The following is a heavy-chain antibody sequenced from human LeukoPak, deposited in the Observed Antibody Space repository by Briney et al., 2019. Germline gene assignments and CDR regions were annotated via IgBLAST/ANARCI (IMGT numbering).Heavy chain of an antibody. CDR3: AKAQESLGSGSFFGY. CDR2: ISYDGSSK. V-gene: IGHV3-30*18. D-gene: IGHD3-10*01. Sequence: GGSLRLSCAASRFTFSSYGMHWVRQAPGKGLEWVAVISYDGSSKYYADSVKGRFTISRDNSKNTLWLQMNSLRAEDTAVYFCAKAQESLGSGSFFGYWGQGTLVTVSS. CDR1: RFTFSSYG. J-gene: IGHJ4*02.